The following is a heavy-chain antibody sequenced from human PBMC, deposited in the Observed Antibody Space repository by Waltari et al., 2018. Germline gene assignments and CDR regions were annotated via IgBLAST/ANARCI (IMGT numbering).Heavy chain of an antibody. CDR2: ASFDGSTT. CDR1: GFSPGHFG. CDR3: AKDAFGNTYLDH. D-gene: IGHD3-10*01. Sequence: QVQLVESGGGVVQPGMSLRLSCAASGFSPGHFGMHWGRQAPGKGLEWVALASFDGSTTYYADSVRGRFTISRDNSKNTLYLDINTLRVDDTAIYYCAKDAFGNTYLDHWGQGTLVTVSS. J-gene: IGHJ5*02. V-gene: IGHV3-30*18.